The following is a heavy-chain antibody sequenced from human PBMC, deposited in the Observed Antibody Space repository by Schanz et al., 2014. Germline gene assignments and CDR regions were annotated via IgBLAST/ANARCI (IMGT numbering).Heavy chain of an antibody. D-gene: IGHD3-22*01. CDR3: AKEDRTHSSDYVY. Sequence: EVQLVESGGGLVQPGGSLRLSCAVSGSTFSNYWMTWVRQAPGKGLEWVSRINSDDTTKTYADSVKGRFTISRDNGEDTTYLQMNSLRVEDTAVYYCAKEDRTHSSDYVYWGQGTLVTVSS. CDR2: INSDDTTK. CDR1: GSTFSNYW. V-gene: IGHV3-74*02. J-gene: IGHJ4*02.